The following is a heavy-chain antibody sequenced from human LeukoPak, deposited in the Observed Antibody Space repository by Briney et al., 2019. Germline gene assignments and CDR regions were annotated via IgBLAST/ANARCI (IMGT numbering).Heavy chain of an antibody. D-gene: IGHD6-13*01. CDR1: GGSISSYY. J-gene: IGHJ3*02. Sequence: SETLSLTCTVSGGSISSYYWSWIRQPPGKGLEWIGYIYYSGSTNYNPSLKSRVTISVDTSKNQFSLKLSSVTAADTAVYYCARGSLGYSSSWSYSIDAFDIWGQGTMVTVSS. V-gene: IGHV4-59*01. CDR3: ARGSLGYSSSWSYSIDAFDI. CDR2: IYYSGST.